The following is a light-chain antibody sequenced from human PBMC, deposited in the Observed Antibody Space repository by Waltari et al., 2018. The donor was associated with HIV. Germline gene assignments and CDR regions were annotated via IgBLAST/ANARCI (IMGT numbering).Light chain of an antibody. Sequence: DIQMTQSPSALSASVGERVVNTCRASESISNYANWYQQKAGKAPKLLIYGGNKLQSGVPSRFSGSGSGTHFTLTINTLQPEDSATYFCQQSFHSHHTFGQGT. CDR1: ESISNY. CDR3: QQSFHSHHT. J-gene: IGKJ2*01. CDR2: GGN. V-gene: IGKV1-39*01.